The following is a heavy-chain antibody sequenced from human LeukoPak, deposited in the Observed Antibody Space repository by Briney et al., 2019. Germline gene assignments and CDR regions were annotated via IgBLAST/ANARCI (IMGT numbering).Heavy chain of an antibody. CDR3: ARDMVRSTRAFDI. CDR1: GFTFSSYA. D-gene: IGHD3-10*01. J-gene: IGHJ3*02. Sequence: GGSLRLSCAASGFTFSSYAMSWVRQAPGKGLEWVANIKQDGSEKYYVDSVKGRFTISRDNAKNSLYLQMNSLRAEDTAVYYCARDMVRSTRAFDIWGQGTMVTVSS. CDR2: IKQDGSEK. V-gene: IGHV3-7*01.